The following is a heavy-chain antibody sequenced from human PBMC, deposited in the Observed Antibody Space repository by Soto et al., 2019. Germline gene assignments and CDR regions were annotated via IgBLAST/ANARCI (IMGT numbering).Heavy chain of an antibody. Sequence: GGSLRLSCAASGFTFDSYAMNWVRQAPGKGLEWVSTISGSGDYTYYADSVKGRFTISRDNSKNMMYLQMNSLRADDTAVYYCAKNRGLKYYFADWGQGTLVTVSS. CDR2: ISGSGDYT. J-gene: IGHJ4*02. CDR1: GFTFDSYA. CDR3: AKNRGLKYYFAD. V-gene: IGHV3-23*01.